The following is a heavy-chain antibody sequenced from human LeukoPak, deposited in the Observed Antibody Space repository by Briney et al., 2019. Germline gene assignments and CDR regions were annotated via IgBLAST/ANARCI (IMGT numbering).Heavy chain of an antibody. V-gene: IGHV3-23*01. Sequence: GGSLRLSCAASGFTFSIYAMSWVRQAPGKRLEWVSAISGSGGTAYYADSVKGRFTISRDNSKNTLYLQMNSLRAEDTAVYYCAKDREGSGSYYLDYWGQGTLVTVSS. CDR1: GFTFSIYA. CDR3: AKDREGSGSYYLDY. CDR2: ISGSGGTA. D-gene: IGHD3-10*01. J-gene: IGHJ4*02.